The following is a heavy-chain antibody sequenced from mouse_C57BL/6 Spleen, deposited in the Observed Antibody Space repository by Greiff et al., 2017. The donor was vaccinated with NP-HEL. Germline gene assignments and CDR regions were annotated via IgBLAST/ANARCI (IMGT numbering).Heavy chain of an antibody. J-gene: IGHJ2*01. CDR2: IDPSDSYT. Sequence: QVQLQQPGAELVKPGASVKLSCKASGYTFTSYWMQWVKQRPGQGLEWIGEIDPSDSYTNYNQKFKGKATLTVDTSSSTAYMQLSSLTSEDSAVYYCATGGVPRFDYWGQGTTLTVSS. V-gene: IGHV1-50*01. CDR1: GYTFTSYW. D-gene: IGHD2-14*01. CDR3: ATGGVPRFDY.